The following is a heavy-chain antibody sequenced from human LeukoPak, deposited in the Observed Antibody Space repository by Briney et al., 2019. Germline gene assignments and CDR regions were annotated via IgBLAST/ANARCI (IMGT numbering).Heavy chain of an antibody. Sequence: PGRSVRLSCAASGFTFSSYAMHWVRQAPRKGLDWVAVISYDGSNKYYADSVKGRFTISRDNSKNTLYLQMNSLRAEDTAVYYCARVPLEDEAAALYYYYYYGMDVWGKGATVTVSS. V-gene: IGHV3-30*04. J-gene: IGHJ6*04. CDR3: ARVPLEDEAAALYYYYYYGMDV. D-gene: IGHD6-13*01. CDR1: GFTFSSYA. CDR2: ISYDGSNK.